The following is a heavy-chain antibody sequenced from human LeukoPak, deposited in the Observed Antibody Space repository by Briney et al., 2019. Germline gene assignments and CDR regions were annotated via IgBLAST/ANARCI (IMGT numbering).Heavy chain of an antibody. V-gene: IGHV1-46*01. Sequence: WASVKVSCKASGYIFTSYFMHWVRQAPGQGLEWMGLINPSGGSTRYAQKFQGRVTMTRDMSTSTVYMELSSLRSEDTAVYYCARSRRPISKTYYYDSSGYSAFDIWGQGTMVTVSS. CDR2: INPSGGST. CDR3: ARSRRPISKTYYYDSSGYSAFDI. J-gene: IGHJ3*02. D-gene: IGHD3-22*01. CDR1: GYIFTSYF.